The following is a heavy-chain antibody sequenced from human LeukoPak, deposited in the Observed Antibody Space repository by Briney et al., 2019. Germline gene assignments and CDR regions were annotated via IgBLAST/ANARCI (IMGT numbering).Heavy chain of an antibody. CDR2: IDQDGSEK. CDR3: ARLMGERSLFDY. CDR1: AFTFSSYW. Sequence: GGSLRLSCAASAFTFSSYWMSWVRQAPGNGLEWVANIDQDGSEKYYVESMKGRITISRDNAKNSVYLQMNSLRAEDTAVYYCARLMGERSLFDYWGQGVLVTVSS. D-gene: IGHD1-26*01. V-gene: IGHV3-7*01. J-gene: IGHJ4*02.